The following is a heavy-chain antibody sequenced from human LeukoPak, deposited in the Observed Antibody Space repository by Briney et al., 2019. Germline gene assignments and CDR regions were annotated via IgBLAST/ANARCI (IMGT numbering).Heavy chain of an antibody. V-gene: IGHV3-21*04. D-gene: IGHD1-26*01. CDR3: AKALSGWELYYYYGMDV. CDR1: GFTFSSYS. Sequence: GGSLRLSCAASGFTFSSYSMNWVRQAPGKGLEWVSSISSSSSYIYYADSVKGRFTISRDNAKNSLYLQMNSLRAEDTAVYCAKALSGWELYYYYGMDVWGQGTTVTVSS. J-gene: IGHJ6*02. CDR2: ISSSSSYI.